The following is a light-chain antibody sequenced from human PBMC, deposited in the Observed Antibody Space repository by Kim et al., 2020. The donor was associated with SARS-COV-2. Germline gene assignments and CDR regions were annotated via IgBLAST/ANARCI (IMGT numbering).Light chain of an antibody. CDR3: SSYAGSNNLGV. CDR2: EVT. V-gene: IGLV2-8*01. CDR1: SSDIVTYNY. J-gene: IGLJ3*02. Sequence: QPVTNTYSGTSSDIVTYNYVSWYQQRPGKAPKLMIYEVTERPSGVPDRFSGSKSGNTASLTVSGLQAEDEAHYYCSSYAGSNNLGVFGGGTQLTVL.